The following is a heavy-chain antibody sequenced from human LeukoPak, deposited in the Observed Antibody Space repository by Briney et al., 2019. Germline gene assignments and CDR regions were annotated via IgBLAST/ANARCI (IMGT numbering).Heavy chain of an antibody. J-gene: IGHJ4*02. Sequence: ASVKVSCKASGYTFTSYGISWVRQAPGQGLEWIGWISAYNGNTNYAQKLQGRVTMTTDTSTSTAYMELRSLRSDDTAVYYCATIAAAGTLLDYWGQGTLVTVSS. D-gene: IGHD6-13*01. CDR3: ATIAAAGTLLDY. CDR1: GYTFTSYG. V-gene: IGHV1-18*01. CDR2: ISAYNGNT.